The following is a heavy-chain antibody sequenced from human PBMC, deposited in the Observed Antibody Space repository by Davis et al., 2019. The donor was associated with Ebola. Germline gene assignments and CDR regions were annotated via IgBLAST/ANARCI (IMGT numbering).Heavy chain of an antibody. D-gene: IGHD1-20*01. Sequence: GESLKISCAASGFIFNNYAMTWVRQAPGRGLEWVSTTSSGGSTTYYADSVKGRFTISRDSAKDSLYLHMDSLRDDDTAVYYCARVYNWGFDFWGQGTLVTVSS. V-gene: IGHV3-21*01. CDR1: GFIFNNYA. CDR2: TSSGGSTT. CDR3: ARVYNWGFDF. J-gene: IGHJ4*02.